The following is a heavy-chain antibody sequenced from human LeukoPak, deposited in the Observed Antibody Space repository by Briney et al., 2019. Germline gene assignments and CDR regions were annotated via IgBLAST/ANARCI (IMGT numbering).Heavy chain of an antibody. CDR2: IYSGGST. CDR1: GFTVSSNH. CDR3: ARDQVGAVDY. D-gene: IGHD1-26*01. J-gene: IGHJ4*02. V-gene: IGHV3-53*01. Sequence: GGSLRLSCAASGFTVSSNHMSWVRQAPGKGLEWVSVIYSGGSTYYADSVKGRFTISRDNSKNTLYLQMNSLRAEDTAVYYCARDQVGAVDYWGQGTLVTVSS.